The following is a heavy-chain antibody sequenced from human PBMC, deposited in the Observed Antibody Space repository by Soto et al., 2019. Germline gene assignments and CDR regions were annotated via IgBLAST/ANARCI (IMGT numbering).Heavy chain of an antibody. D-gene: IGHD3-3*02. V-gene: IGHV3-11*04. J-gene: IGHJ4*02. Sequence: GGSLRLSCAASGLTFGDYYMSWIRQAPGKGLEWISYISTTGSTIYYADSVKGRFTISRDDAKNSLYLQMDSLRADDTAVYYCARESFSASPNFFDYWGQGTLVTVSS. CDR1: GLTFGDYY. CDR3: ARESFSASPNFFDY. CDR2: ISTTGSTI.